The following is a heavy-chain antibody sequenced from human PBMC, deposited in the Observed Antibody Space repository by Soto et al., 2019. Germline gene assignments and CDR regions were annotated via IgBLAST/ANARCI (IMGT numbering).Heavy chain of an antibody. J-gene: IGHJ6*02. CDR2: ISSSSSTI. V-gene: IGHV3-11*04. D-gene: IGHD3-3*01. CDR3: AREGTDYDFWSGYYTYYYYGMDV. Sequence: GGSPRLSCAASGSTFSDYYMSWIRQAPGKGLEWVSYISSSSSTIYYADSVKGRFTISRDNAKNSLYLQMNSLRDEDTAVYYCAREGTDYDFWSGYYTYYYYGMDVWGQGTTVTVSS. CDR1: GSTFSDYY.